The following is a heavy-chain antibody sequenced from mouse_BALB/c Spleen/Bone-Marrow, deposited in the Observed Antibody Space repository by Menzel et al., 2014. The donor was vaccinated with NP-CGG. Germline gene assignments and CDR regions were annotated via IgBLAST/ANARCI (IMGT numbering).Heavy chain of an antibody. Sequence: QESGLSLVKPSQTLTLTCSVTGDSITSGYWNWIRKFPGNKLEYMGYISYSGSTYYNPSLKSRISITRDTSKNQCSLQLDTLTTRDIATNYCARINIPDAMAYWGQGTSVTVSS. CDR1: GDSITSGY. CDR2: ISYSGST. J-gene: IGHJ4*01. V-gene: IGHV3-8*02. CDR3: ARINIPDAMAY.